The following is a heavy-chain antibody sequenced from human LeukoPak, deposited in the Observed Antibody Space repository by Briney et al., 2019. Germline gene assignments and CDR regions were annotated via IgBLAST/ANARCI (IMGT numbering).Heavy chain of an antibody. V-gene: IGHV3-21*01. CDR2: ISSSSSYI. D-gene: IGHD1-7*01. CDR1: GFTFSSYS. Sequence: GGSLRLSCAASGFTFSSYSMNWVRQAPGKGLEWVSSISSSSSYIYYADSVKGRFTISRDNAKNSLYLQMNSLRAEDTAVYYCARESEDWNYPFDYWGQGTLVTVSS. J-gene: IGHJ4*02. CDR3: ARESEDWNYPFDY.